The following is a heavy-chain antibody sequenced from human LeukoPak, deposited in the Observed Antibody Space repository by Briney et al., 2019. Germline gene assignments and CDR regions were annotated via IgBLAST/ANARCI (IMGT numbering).Heavy chain of an antibody. J-gene: IGHJ5*02. Sequence: PGGSLRLSCAASGFTFSNYAMSWVRQAPGKGLAWVSGIGGGADTHYADSVKGRFTISRDNSKNTLYLQMNSLRAEDTAVYYCATDPDSDLSPWGQGTLVTVSS. CDR2: IGGGADT. CDR3: ATDPDSDLSP. D-gene: IGHD2/OR15-2a*01. V-gene: IGHV3-23*01. CDR1: GFTFSNYA.